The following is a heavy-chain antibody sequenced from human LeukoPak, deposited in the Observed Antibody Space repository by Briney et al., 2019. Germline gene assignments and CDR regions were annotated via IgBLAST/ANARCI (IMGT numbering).Heavy chain of an antibody. V-gene: IGHV1-69*05. CDR3: ARTGVELLEGGFDY. J-gene: IGHJ4*02. Sequence: SAKVSCKASGGTFSSYAISWVRQAPGQGLEWMGGIIPIFGTANYAQKFQGRVTITTDESTSTAYMELSSLRSEDTAVYYCARTGVELLEGGFDYWGQGTLVTVSS. D-gene: IGHD1-26*01. CDR2: IIPIFGTA. CDR1: GGTFSSYA.